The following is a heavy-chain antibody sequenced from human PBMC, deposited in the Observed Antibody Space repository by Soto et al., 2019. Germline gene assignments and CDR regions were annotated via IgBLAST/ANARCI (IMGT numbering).Heavy chain of an antibody. V-gene: IGHV4-34*01. J-gene: IGHJ4*02. CDR1: GGSFSGYY. Sequence: PSETLSLTCAVYGGSFSGYYWSWIRQPPGKGLEWIGEINHSGSTNYNPSLKSRVTISVDTSKIQFSLKLSSVTAADTAVYYCATFLLNYYDSSGYYYDYFDYWGQGTLVTVSS. CDR2: INHSGST. D-gene: IGHD3-22*01. CDR3: ATFLLNYYDSSGYYYDYFDY.